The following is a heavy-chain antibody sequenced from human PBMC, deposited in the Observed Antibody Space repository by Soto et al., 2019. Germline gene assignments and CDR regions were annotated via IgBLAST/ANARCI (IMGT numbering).Heavy chain of an antibody. CDR3: ARDFTDSSGPTLGMGV. V-gene: IGHV4-31*03. D-gene: IGHD6-19*01. CDR1: GGSISSGGYY. J-gene: IGHJ6*02. Sequence: QVQLQESGPGLVKPSQTLSLTCTVSGGSISSGGYYWSWIRQHPGKGLEWIGYIYYSGSTYYNPSLKSRVTISADTSKNQFSLKRSSVTAADTAVYYCARDFTDSSGPTLGMGVWGQGTTVTVSS. CDR2: IYYSGST.